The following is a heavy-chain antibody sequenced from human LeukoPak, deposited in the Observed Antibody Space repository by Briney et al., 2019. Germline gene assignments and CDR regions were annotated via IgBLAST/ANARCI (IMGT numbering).Heavy chain of an antibody. Sequence: GGSLRLSCTASGFTFAFRSYWMHWVRQAPGKGLDWISRIDNDGSDTIYADAVKRRFTISRDNAKNTLYLQMNRLRGEDTAVYYCSRGGYHHGFDIWGQGTMVTVSS. CDR3: SRGGYHHGFDI. CDR2: IDNDGSDT. J-gene: IGHJ3*02. D-gene: IGHD3-16*02. V-gene: IGHV3-74*01. CDR1: GFTFAFRSYW.